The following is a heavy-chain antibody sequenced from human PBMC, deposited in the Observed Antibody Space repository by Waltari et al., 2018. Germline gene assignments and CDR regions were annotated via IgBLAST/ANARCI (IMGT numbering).Heavy chain of an antibody. V-gene: IGHV1-3*03. CDR2: INAGNGNT. Sequence: VQLVQSGAEVKKPGATVKISCKASGYTFTDYYMHWVQQAPGQRLEWMGWINAGNGNTKYSQEFQGRVTITRDTSASTAYMELSSLRSEDMAVYYCARAPRGVISWFDPWGQGTLVTVSS. D-gene: IGHD3-10*01. J-gene: IGHJ5*02. CDR3: ARAPRGVISWFDP. CDR1: GYTFTDYY.